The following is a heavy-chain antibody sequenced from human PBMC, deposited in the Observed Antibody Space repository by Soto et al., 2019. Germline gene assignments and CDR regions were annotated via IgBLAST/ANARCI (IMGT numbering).Heavy chain of an antibody. CDR2: ISHDGGSK. CDR3: VRKVLED. Sequence: ESGGGVVQPGRSLRLSCAASGFTFSTYGMHWVRQAPGKGLEWVAIISHDGGSKFYTESVKGRFTISRDNSKNTLYLEMDSLRVEDTAIYYCVRKVLEDWGQGTLVTVSS. V-gene: IGHV3-30*03. J-gene: IGHJ4*02. CDR1: GFTFSTYG. D-gene: IGHD1-1*01.